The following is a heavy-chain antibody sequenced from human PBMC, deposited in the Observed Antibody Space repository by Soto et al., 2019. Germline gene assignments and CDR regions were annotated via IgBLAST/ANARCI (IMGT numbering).Heavy chain of an antibody. J-gene: IGHJ5*02. Sequence: PGESLKISCRTSGYRFTSYWIAWVRQMPGKGLEWMGITFPSDSDTRYSPSFQGQVTISADRSTSTVFLQWASLKASDTAVYFCARKDKSGYFNWFDPWGQGTLVTVPS. CDR1: GYRFTSYW. CDR2: TFPSDSDT. D-gene: IGHD3-22*01. CDR3: ARKDKSGYFNWFDP. V-gene: IGHV5-51*01.